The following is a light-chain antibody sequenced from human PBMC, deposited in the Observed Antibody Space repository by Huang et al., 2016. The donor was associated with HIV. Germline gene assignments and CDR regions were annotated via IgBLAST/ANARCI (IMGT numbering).Light chain of an antibody. J-gene: IGKJ3*01. CDR2: WAS. CDR3: QQYYTTPGT. V-gene: IGKV4-1*01. CDR1: RSILYNSNNKNY. Sequence: DIVLTQSPDSLAVSLGERATINCSSSRSILYNSNNKNYLAWHQQKPGQSPKLLIYWASTREPGVPDRFSGSGSETDFTLTISSLQAEDVAVYFCQQYYTTPGTFGPGTTVHIK.